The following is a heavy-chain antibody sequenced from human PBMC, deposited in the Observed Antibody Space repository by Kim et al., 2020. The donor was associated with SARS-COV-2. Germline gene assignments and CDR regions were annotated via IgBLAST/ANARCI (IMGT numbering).Heavy chain of an antibody. V-gene: IGHV1-46*01. Sequence: KVQGRVTMTREKSTSTVYMELSSLRSEDTAVYYCARDPIVEMGTIGGMDVWGQGTTVTVSS. CDR3: ARDPIVEMGTIGGMDV. D-gene: IGHD3-16*02. J-gene: IGHJ6*02.